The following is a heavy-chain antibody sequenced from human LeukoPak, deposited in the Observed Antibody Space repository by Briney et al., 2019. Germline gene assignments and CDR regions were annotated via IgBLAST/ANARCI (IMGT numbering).Heavy chain of an antibody. D-gene: IGHD1-26*01. CDR1: GGSISSYY. CDR3: ARSEYSGSYYEFDY. V-gene: IGHV4-59*01. Sequence: PSETLSLTCTVSGGSISSYYWSWIRQPPGKGLEWIGYIYYSGSTNYNPSLKSRVTISVDTSKNQSSLKLSSVTAADTAVHYCARSEYSGSYYEFDYWGQGTLVTVSS. CDR2: IYYSGST. J-gene: IGHJ4*02.